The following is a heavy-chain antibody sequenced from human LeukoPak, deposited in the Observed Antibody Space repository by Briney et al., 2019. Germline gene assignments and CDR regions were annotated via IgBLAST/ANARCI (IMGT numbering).Heavy chain of an antibody. CDR2: IYNSGGT. D-gene: IGHD4-23*01. Sequence: SETLSLTCTVSGGSISSYYWSWIRQPPGKGLEWIGNIYNSGGTNYNPSLKSRVTTSVDTSKNQFSLKLTSVTAADTAVYYCARYRGNSNGGFDPWGQGTLVTVSS. J-gene: IGHJ5*02. CDR3: ARYRGNSNGGFDP. V-gene: IGHV4-59*01. CDR1: GGSISSYY.